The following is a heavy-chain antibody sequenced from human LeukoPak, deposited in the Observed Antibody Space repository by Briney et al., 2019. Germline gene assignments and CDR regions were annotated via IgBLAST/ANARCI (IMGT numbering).Heavy chain of an antibody. CDR1: GGTFSSYA. CDR2: IIPIFGTA. J-gene: IGHJ3*02. V-gene: IGHV1-69*01. D-gene: IGHD1-26*01. Sequence: GSSVKVSCKASGGTFSSYAISWVRQAPGQGLEWMGGIIPIFGTANYAQKFQGRVTITADESTSTAYMELSSLRSEDTAVYHCARDLTMGGRPYAAFDIWGQGTMVTVSS. CDR3: ARDLTMGGRPYAAFDI.